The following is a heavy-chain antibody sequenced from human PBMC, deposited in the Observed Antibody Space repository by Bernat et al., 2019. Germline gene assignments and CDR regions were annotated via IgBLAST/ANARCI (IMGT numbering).Heavy chain of an antibody. CDR2: ISSSSSTI. Sequence: EVQLVESGGGLVQPGGSLRLSCAASGFTFSSYSMNWVRQAAGKGLEWVSYISSSSSTIYYADSVKGRFTISRDNAKNSLYLQMNSLRDEDTAVYYCARGEYDSGYDPWYYFDYWGQGTLVTVSS. J-gene: IGHJ4*02. V-gene: IGHV3-48*02. CDR1: GFTFSSYS. CDR3: ARGEYDSGYDPWYYFDY. D-gene: IGHD5-12*01.